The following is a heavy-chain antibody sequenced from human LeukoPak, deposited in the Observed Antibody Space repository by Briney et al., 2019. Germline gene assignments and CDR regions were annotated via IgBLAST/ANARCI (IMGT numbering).Heavy chain of an antibody. CDR2: IYYSGST. D-gene: IGHD3-9*01. V-gene: IGHV4-59*01. Sequence: SETLSLTCTVSGGSISSYYWSWIRQPPGKGLEWIGYIYYSGSTNYNPSLKSRVTISVDTSKNQFSVKLSSVTAADTAVYYCARRGRRVDILTGYFDYWGQGTLVTVSS. J-gene: IGHJ4*02. CDR3: ARRGRRVDILTGYFDY. CDR1: GGSISSYY.